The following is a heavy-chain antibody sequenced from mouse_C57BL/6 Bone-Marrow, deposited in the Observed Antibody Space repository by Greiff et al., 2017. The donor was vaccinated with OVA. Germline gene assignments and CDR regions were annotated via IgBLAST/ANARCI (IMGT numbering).Heavy chain of an antibody. CDR3: ARVGFYDGYSYYAMDY. V-gene: IGHV5-17*01. D-gene: IGHD2-3*01. CDR1: GFTFSDYG. CDR2: ISSGSSTI. Sequence: EVKLVESGGGLVKPGGSLKLSCAASGFTFSDYGMHWVRQAPEKGLEWVAYISSGSSTIYYADKVKGRFTISRDNAKNTLFLQMTSLRSEDTAMYYCARVGFYDGYSYYAMDYWGQGTSVTFSS. J-gene: IGHJ4*01.